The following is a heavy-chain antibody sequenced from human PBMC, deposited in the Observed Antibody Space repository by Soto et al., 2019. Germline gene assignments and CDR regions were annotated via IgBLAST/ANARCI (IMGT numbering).Heavy chain of an antibody. D-gene: IGHD5-12*01. Sequence: SETLSLTCAVYGGSFSGYYWSWIRQPPGKGLEWIGEINHSGSTNYNPSLKSRVTISVDTSKNQFSLKLSSVTAADTAVYYCARVLRGYSGYVPGEERLYYYYYYMDVWGKGTTVTVSS. CDR1: GGSFSGYY. CDR3: ARVLRGYSGYVPGEERLYYYYYYMDV. CDR2: INHSGST. J-gene: IGHJ6*03. V-gene: IGHV4-34*01.